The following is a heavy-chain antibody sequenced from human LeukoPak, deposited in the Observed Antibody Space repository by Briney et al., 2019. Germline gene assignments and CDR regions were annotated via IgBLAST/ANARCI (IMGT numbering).Heavy chain of an antibody. J-gene: IGHJ5*02. CDR2: IYYSGST. CDR1: GGSISSGNHY. CDR3: ARGQYDTLTGCNWFDP. V-gene: IGHV4-30-4*01. Sequence: PSQTLSPTCTVSGGSISSGNHYWSWIRQPPGKGLGWIGYIYYSGSTYYNPSLKSRVTISVDTSKNQFSLKLSSVTAADTAVYYCARGQYDTLTGCNWFDPWGQGTLVTVSS. D-gene: IGHD3-9*01.